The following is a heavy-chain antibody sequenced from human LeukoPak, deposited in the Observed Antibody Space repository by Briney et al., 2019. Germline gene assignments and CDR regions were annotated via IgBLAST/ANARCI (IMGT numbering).Heavy chain of an antibody. D-gene: IGHD4-23*01. V-gene: IGHV3-49*04. CDR2: IRAKTYGRTT. Sequence: GGSLRLSCTASGFTFGYYAMSWVRQAPGKGLEWVGFIRAKTYGRTTQYAAAVKNIFTIARDDSKCMAYLQMNSLKPEDTAVYYCARADYGGNAGGFWGQGTLVTVSS. J-gene: IGHJ4*02. CDR1: GFTFGYYA. CDR3: ARADYGGNAGGF.